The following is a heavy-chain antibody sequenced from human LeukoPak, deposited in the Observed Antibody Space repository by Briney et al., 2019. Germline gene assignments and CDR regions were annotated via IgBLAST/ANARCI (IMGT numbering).Heavy chain of an antibody. CDR1: GYTFTSYG. CDR2: ISAYNGNT. V-gene: IGHV1-18*01. CDR3: ALDSSGYHYFDY. J-gene: IGHJ4*02. Sequence: GASVKVSCKASGYTFTSYGISWVRQAPGQGLEWMGWISAYNGNTNYAQKLQGRVTMTTDTSTSTAYMELRSLRPDDTAVYYCALDSSGYHYFDYWGQGTLVTVSS. D-gene: IGHD3-22*01.